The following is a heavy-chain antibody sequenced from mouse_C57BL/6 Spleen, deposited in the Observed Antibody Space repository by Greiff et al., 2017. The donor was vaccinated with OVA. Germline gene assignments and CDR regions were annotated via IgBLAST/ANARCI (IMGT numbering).Heavy chain of an antibody. J-gene: IGHJ1*03. CDR1: GYTFTSYW. D-gene: IGHD1-1*01. Sequence: QVQLQQPGAELVMPGASVKLSCKASGYTFTSYWMHWVKQRPGQGLEWIGEIDPSDSDTNYNQKFKGKSTLTVDKSSSTAYMQLSSLTSEDSAVYYCARRGYYGSSLYFDVWGTGTTVTVSA. CDR2: IDPSDSDT. CDR3: ARRGYYGSSLYFDV. V-gene: IGHV1-69*01.